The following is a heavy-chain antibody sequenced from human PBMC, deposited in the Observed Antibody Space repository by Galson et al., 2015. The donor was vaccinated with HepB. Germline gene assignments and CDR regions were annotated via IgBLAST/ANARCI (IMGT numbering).Heavy chain of an antibody. CDR3: ATRSTFGVVISY. CDR2: INPNSGDT. Sequence: SCKASGYTFTGYYMHWVRQAPGQGLEWMGWINPNSGDTVYAQKFQSRVTMTRDTSISTAYMELSRLRSDDTAIYYCATRSTFGVVISYWGQGTLVTVSS. CDR1: GYTFTGYY. D-gene: IGHD3-3*01. J-gene: IGHJ4*02. V-gene: IGHV1-2*02.